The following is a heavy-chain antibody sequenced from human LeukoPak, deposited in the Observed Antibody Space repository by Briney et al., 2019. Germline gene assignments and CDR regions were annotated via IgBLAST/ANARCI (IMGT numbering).Heavy chain of an antibody. CDR2: INWNGDST. CDR3: ARDRYYDTSDFLDY. Sequence: GGSLRLSCAASGFTFDYYGMTWVRQAPGKGLEWVSGINWNGDSTDYADSVKGRFTVSRDNGQNFLYLHMNSLRAEDTALYYCARDRYYDTSDFLDYWGQGTLVTVSS. J-gene: IGHJ4*02. D-gene: IGHD3-22*01. CDR1: GFTFDYYG. V-gene: IGHV3-20*04.